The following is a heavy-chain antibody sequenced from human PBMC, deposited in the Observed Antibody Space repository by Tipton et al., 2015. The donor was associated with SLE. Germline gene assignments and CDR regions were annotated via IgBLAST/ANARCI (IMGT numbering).Heavy chain of an antibody. D-gene: IGHD6-13*01. Sequence: TLSLTCTVSGGSISSYYWSWIRQPPGKGLEWIGYIHYSGSTNYNPSLKSRVTISVDTSKNQFSLKLSSVTAADTAVYYCARGWGSWPYYFDYWGQGTLVTVSS. J-gene: IGHJ4*02. CDR2: IHYSGST. V-gene: IGHV4-59*01. CDR3: ARGWGSWPYYFDY. CDR1: GGSISSYY.